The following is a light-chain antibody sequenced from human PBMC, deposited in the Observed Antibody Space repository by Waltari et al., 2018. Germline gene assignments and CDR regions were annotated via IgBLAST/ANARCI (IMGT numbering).Light chain of an antibody. Sequence: DIQMTQSPSSLSASVGDRVTITCQASQDISKFLNWYQQKPGQAPKLLIFDTYNLEAGVPLRFSGSRSGSHFTFTISSLQPEDTATYYCQQYDNLVSFGGGTKVEIK. CDR3: QQYDNLVS. J-gene: IGKJ4*01. CDR2: DTY. CDR1: QDISKF. V-gene: IGKV1-33*01.